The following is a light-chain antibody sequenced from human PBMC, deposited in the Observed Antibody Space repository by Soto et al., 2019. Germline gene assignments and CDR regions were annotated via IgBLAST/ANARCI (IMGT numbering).Light chain of an antibody. CDR3: QKYNGTPRT. J-gene: IGKJ1*01. CDR2: EAS. Sequence: DIQVTQSPSSLSASVGDRVTITCRASQDISGHLAWYQQKPGKVPKLLIYEASTLRSGVPSRFSACGSGTDFTLTISSLQPEDVATYYCQKYNGTPRTFGQGTKVELK. V-gene: IGKV1-27*01. CDR1: QDISGH.